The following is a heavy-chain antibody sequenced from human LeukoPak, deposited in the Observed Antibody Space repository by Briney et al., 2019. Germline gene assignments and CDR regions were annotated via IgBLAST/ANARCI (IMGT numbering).Heavy chain of an antibody. CDR1: GGSFSGYY. Sequence: SETLSLTCAVYGGSFSGYYWSWIRQPPGKGLEWIGEINHSGSTNYNPSLKSRVTISVDTSRNQFSLKLSSVTAADTAVYYCARGLGFDYWGQGTLVTVSS. J-gene: IGHJ4*02. D-gene: IGHD7-27*01. V-gene: IGHV4-34*01. CDR3: ARGLGFDY. CDR2: INHSGST.